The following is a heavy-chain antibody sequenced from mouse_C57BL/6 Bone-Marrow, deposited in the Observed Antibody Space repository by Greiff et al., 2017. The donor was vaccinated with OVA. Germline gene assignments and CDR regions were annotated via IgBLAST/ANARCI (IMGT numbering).Heavy chain of an antibody. D-gene: IGHD1-1*01. CDR3: ARRSTVVAPYYAMDY. Sequence: VQLQQSGAELVKPGASVKLSCKASGYNFTSYWMHWVKQRPGRGLEWIGEIYPRSGNTYYNEKFKGKATLTADKSSSTAYMELRSLTSEVSAVYFGARRSTVVAPYYAMDYWGQGTSVTVSS. CDR2: IYPRSGNT. CDR1: GYNFTSYW. J-gene: IGHJ4*01. V-gene: IGHV1-81*01.